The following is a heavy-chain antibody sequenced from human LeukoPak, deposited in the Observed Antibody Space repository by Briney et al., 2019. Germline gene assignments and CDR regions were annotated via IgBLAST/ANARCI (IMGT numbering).Heavy chain of an antibody. J-gene: IGHJ4*02. CDR2: IRYDGSNK. CDR3: AKDLGFELLWFGEAVDY. D-gene: IGHD3-10*01. Sequence: PGGSLRLSCAASGFTFSSYGMHWVRQAPGKGLEWVAFIRYDGSNKYYADSVKGRFTIPRDNSKNTLYLQMNSLRAEDTAVYYCAKDLGFELLWFGEAVDYWGQGTLVTVSS. V-gene: IGHV3-30*02. CDR1: GFTFSSYG.